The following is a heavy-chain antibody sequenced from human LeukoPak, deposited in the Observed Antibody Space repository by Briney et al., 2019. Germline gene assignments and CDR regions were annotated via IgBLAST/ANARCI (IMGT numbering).Heavy chain of an antibody. Sequence: GGSLRLSCAVSGFTFSTYGMHWVRQAPGKGREGVAFIRYDGSKEYSDSVKGRFTISRDKSKNTRDLTMNSLRAEDTAVYYCANPPTVTKTRFDSWGQGTLVTVSS. V-gene: IGHV3-30*02. CDR1: GFTFSTYG. D-gene: IGHD4-17*01. J-gene: IGHJ5*01. CDR3: ANPPTVTKTRFDS. CDR2: IRYDGSKE.